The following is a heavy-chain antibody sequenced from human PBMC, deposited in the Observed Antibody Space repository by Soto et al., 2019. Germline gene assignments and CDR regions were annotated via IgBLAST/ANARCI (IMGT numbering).Heavy chain of an antibody. Sequence: SETLSLTCTVSGGSISSYYWSWIRQPPGKGLEWIGYIYYSRSTNYNPSLKSRVTISVDTSKNQFSLKLSSVTAADTAVYYCVRGGYCSGGLVGCSLDSWGQGTLVTVSS. CDR2: IYYSRST. D-gene: IGHD2-15*01. J-gene: IGHJ4*02. V-gene: IGHV4-59*01. CDR1: GGSISSYY. CDR3: VRGGYCSGGLVGCSLDS.